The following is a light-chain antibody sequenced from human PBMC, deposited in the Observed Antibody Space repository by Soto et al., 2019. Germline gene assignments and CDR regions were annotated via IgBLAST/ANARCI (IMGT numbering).Light chain of an antibody. CDR3: QQYYSYPGT. Sequence: AIRMTQSPSSFSASTGDRVTITCRASQGISSYLAWYQQKPGKAPKLLIYAASTLQSGVPSRFSGSGPGTDFTLTISCLQSEDFATYYCQQYYSYPGTFGQGTKVDIK. CDR1: QGISSY. V-gene: IGKV1-8*01. J-gene: IGKJ1*01. CDR2: AAS.